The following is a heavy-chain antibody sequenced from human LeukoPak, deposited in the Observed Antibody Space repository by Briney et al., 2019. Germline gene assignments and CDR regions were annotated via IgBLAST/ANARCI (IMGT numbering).Heavy chain of an antibody. V-gene: IGHV4-39*01. CDR1: GGSISSSSYY. Sequence: PSETLSLTCTVSGGSISSSSYYWGWIRQPPGKGLEWIGSIYYSGSTYYNPSLKSRVTISVDTSKNQFSLKLSSVTAADTAVYYCATIYCSGGSCYSADAFDIWGQGTMVTVSS. CDR3: ATIYCSGGSCYSADAFDI. D-gene: IGHD2-15*01. CDR2: IYYSGST. J-gene: IGHJ3*02.